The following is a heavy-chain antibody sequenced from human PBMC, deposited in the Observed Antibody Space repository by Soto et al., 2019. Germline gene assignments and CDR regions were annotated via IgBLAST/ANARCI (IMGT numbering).Heavy chain of an antibody. J-gene: IGHJ4*02. Sequence: PGGSLRLSCVASGFIFSDYYMSWIRQTPGRGLEWASYISTNGRNIYYADSVKGRFTISRDNTKNPLYLQMNSLRAEDTAVYYCARLPPPSCSGGSCSPYWGQGTLVPVSS. D-gene: IGHD2-15*01. CDR1: GFIFSDYY. CDR2: ISTNGRNI. V-gene: IGHV3-11*01. CDR3: ARLPPPSCSGGSCSPY.